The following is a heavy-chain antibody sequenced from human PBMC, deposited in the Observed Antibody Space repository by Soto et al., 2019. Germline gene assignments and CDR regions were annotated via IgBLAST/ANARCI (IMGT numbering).Heavy chain of an antibody. CDR2: ISSSSSYI. CDR1: GFTFSSYS. V-gene: IGHV3-21*01. Sequence: GGSLRLSCAASGFTFSSYSMNWVRQAPGKGLEWVSSISSSSSYIYYADSVKGRFTISRDNAKNSLYLQMNSLRAEDTAVYYCARDYDRYGYSSSRALAFDIWGQGTMVTVSS. CDR3: ARDYDRYGYSSSRALAFDI. J-gene: IGHJ3*02. D-gene: IGHD6-13*01.